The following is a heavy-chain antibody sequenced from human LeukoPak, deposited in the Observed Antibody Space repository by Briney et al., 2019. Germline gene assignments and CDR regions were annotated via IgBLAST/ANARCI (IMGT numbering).Heavy chain of an antibody. CDR3: ARGRSAFDI. Sequence: PSETLSLTCAVYGGSFSGYYWSWIRQPPGKGLEWIGEISHSGSTNYNPSLKSRVTISVDTSKNQFSLKLSSVTAADTAVYYCARGRSAFDIWGQGTMVTVSS. CDR2: ISHSGST. CDR1: GGSFSGYY. J-gene: IGHJ3*02. V-gene: IGHV4-34*01.